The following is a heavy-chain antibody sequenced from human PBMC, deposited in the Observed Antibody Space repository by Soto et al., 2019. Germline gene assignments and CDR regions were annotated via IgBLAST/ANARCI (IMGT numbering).Heavy chain of an antibody. CDR3: AKNAGAYCTNGVCYDAFDI. Sequence: GGSLRLSCAASGFTFDDYAMHWVRQAPGKGLEWVSGISWNSGSIGYADSVKGRFTISRDNAKNSLYLQMNSLRAEDTALYYCAKNAGAYCTNGVCYDAFDIWGQGTMVTGSS. D-gene: IGHD2-8*01. CDR1: GFTFDDYA. V-gene: IGHV3-9*01. CDR2: ISWNSGSI. J-gene: IGHJ3*02.